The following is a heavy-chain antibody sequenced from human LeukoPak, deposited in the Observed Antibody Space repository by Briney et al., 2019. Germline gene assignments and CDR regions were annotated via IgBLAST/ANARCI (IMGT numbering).Heavy chain of an antibody. CDR2: ISASGDIT. Sequence: GGSLRLSCAASGFTFSSCGMTWVRQAPGKGLEWVSVISASGDITYYADSVKGRFTISRDNSKNTLYLQMNSLRAEDTAVYYCAKGPYTSASYYGQDYWGQGTLVTVSS. CDR3: AKGPYTSASYYGQDY. D-gene: IGHD3-10*01. CDR1: GFTFSSCG. J-gene: IGHJ4*02. V-gene: IGHV3-23*01.